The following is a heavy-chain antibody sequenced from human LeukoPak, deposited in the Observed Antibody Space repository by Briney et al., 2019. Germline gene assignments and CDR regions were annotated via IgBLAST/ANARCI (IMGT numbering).Heavy chain of an antibody. J-gene: IGHJ4*02. Sequence: GGSLRLSCAASGFTFSSYEMNWVRQAPGKGLEWVSSISSSSSYIYYADSVKGRFTISRDNAKNSLYLQMNSLRAEDTAVYYCARDRQIVATTNYFDYWGQGTLVTVSS. CDR2: ISSSSSYI. D-gene: IGHD5-12*01. V-gene: IGHV3-21*01. CDR3: ARDRQIVATTNYFDY. CDR1: GFTFSSYE.